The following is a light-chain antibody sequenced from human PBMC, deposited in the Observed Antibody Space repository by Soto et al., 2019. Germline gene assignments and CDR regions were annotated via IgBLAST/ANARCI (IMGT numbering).Light chain of an antibody. J-gene: IGLJ2*01. CDR2: EDN. CDR3: QSYDSSTYVV. V-gene: IGLV6-57*04. CDR1: SGSIASNY. Sequence: NFMLTQPHSVSESPGKTVTISCTRSSGSIASNYVQWYQQRPGSAPTTVIYEDNQRPSGVPDRFSGSIDSSSNSASLTISGLKTEDEAYYYCQSYDSSTYVVFGGGTKVTVL.